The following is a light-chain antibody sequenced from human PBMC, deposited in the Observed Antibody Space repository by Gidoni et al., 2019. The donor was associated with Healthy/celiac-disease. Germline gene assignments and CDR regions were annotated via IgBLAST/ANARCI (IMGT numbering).Light chain of an antibody. V-gene: IGKV4-1*01. Sequence: DIVRTQSPDALAVSLGERATINCTTSQSVLSSSNNKNYLAWYQQKPGQTPKLLIYWASTRESGVPDRFSGSGSGTDFTLTSSSLQAEDVAVYYCQQYYSPPFTFGPGTKVDIK. CDR3: QQYYSPPFT. J-gene: IGKJ3*01. CDR1: QSVLSSSNNKNY. CDR2: WAS.